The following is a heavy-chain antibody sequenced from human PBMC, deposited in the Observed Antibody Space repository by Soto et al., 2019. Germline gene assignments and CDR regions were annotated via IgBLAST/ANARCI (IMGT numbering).Heavy chain of an antibody. CDR2: IYYSGST. CDR1: GGSISSYY. CDR3: ARDAWGDYIWGSYRPPSYMDV. V-gene: IGHV4-59*01. J-gene: IGHJ6*03. Sequence: SETLSLTCTVSGGSISSYYWSWIRQPPGKGLEWIGYIYYSGSTNYNPSLKSRVTISVDTSKNQFSLKLSSVTAADTAVYYCARDAWGDYIWGSYRPPSYMDVWGKGTTVTVS. D-gene: IGHD3-16*02.